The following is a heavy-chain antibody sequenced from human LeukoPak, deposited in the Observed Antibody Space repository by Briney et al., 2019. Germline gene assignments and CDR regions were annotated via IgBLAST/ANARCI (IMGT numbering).Heavy chain of an antibody. V-gene: IGHV3-30*02. Sequence: PGGSLRLSCAASGFTFSYYGMGSVRQAPGKGLEWVAYTSSDARVIMYADSVKGRFTVSRDNFKSTLYLQMNRLRADDTAVYYCAKDGSWSYTDWGQGTLVTVSS. CDR3: AKDGSWSYTD. D-gene: IGHD3-10*01. J-gene: IGHJ1*01. CDR1: GFTFSYYG. CDR2: TSSDARVI.